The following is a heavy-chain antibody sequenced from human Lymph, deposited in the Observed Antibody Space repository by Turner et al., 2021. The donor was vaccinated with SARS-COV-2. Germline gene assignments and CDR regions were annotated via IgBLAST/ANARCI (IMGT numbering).Heavy chain of an antibody. J-gene: IGHJ6*02. V-gene: IGHV1-2*02. CDR3: ARDVERYNDFWSGYSGGYGLDV. CDR2: INPNSGGT. D-gene: IGHD3-3*01. CDR1: GYTFTGYY. Sequence: QVQLVQSGAEVKKPGASVKVSCKASGYTFTGYYMHWVRQAPGQGLEWMGWINPNSGGTNYAQKFQGRVTMTRDTSISIAYMELSRLRSDDTAVYYCARDVERYNDFWSGYSGGYGLDVWGQGTTVTVSS.